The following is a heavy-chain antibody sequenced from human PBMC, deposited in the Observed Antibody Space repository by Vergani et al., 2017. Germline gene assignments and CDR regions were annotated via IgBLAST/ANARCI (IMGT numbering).Heavy chain of an antibody. D-gene: IGHD6-13*01. J-gene: IGHJ4*02. Sequence: EVQLLESGGGLVQPGGSLRLSCAASGFTFSSYAMSWVRRAPGTGLEWVSAISGSGGSTYYADSVKGRFTISRDNSKNTLYLQMNSLRAEDTAVYYCAKVYGGSSWYLQDYWGEGTLVTVSS. V-gene: IGHV3-23*01. CDR3: AKVYGGSSWYLQDY. CDR1: GFTFSSYA. CDR2: ISGSGGST.